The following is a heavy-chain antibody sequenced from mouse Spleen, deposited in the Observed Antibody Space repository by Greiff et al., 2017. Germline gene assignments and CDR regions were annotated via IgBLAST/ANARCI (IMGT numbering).Heavy chain of an antibody. CDR2: ISSGGDYI. Sequence: EVKLMESGEGLVKPGGSLKLSCAASGFTFSSYAMSWVRQTPEKRLEWVAYISSGGDYIYYADTVKGRFTISRDNARNTLYLQMSSLKSEDTAMYYCTRTDDPFAYWGQGTLVTVSA. V-gene: IGHV5-9-1*02. D-gene: IGHD2-3*01. J-gene: IGHJ3*01. CDR1: GFTFSSYA. CDR3: TRTDDPFAY.